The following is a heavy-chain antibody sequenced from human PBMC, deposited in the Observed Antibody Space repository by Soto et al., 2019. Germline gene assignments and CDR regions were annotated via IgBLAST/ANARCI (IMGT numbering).Heavy chain of an antibody. D-gene: IGHD2-15*01. Sequence: GASVKVSCKASGYTFNNYGISWVRQAPGQGLEWMGWIGPYNGNTDHAQNFQGRVTMTTDTSTNTAYMELRSLRSDDTALYYCARCYCSVGSCYTCWHFDLWGRGTLVTVSS. J-gene: IGHJ2*01. CDR3: ARCYCSVGSCYTCWHFDL. CDR2: IGPYNGNT. CDR1: GYTFNNYG. V-gene: IGHV1-18*01.